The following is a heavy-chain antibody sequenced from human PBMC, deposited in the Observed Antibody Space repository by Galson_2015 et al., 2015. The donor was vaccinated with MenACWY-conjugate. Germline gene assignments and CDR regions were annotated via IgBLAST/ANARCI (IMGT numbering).Heavy chain of an antibody. CDR1: GFTFSTYS. Sequence: SLRLSCAASGFTFSTYSMNWVRQAPGKGLEWVSYISSSSRTIYYADSVKGRFTISRDNAKNSLYLQMNTLRDEDTAVYYCARVPGYSYGYYDWWGQGTPVTVSS. V-gene: IGHV3-48*02. CDR2: ISSSSRTI. J-gene: IGHJ4*02. CDR3: ARVPGYSYGYYDW. D-gene: IGHD5-18*01.